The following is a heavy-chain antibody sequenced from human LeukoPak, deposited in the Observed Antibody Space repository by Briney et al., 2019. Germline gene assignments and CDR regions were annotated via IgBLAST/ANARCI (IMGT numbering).Heavy chain of an antibody. D-gene: IGHD3-10*01. CDR1: GYTFTSHY. CDR2: INPSGGST. Sequence: ASVKVSCKASGYTFTSHYMHWVRQAPGQGLEWMGIINPSGGSTSYAQKFQGRVTMTRDMSTSTVYMELSSLRSEDTAVYYCARGNYGSGSNSDYYYYMDVWGKGTTVTVSS. J-gene: IGHJ6*03. V-gene: IGHV1-46*01. CDR3: ARGNYGSGSNSDYYYYMDV.